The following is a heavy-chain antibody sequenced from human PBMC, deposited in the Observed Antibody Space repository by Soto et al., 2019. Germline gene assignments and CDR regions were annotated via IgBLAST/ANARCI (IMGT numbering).Heavy chain of an antibody. D-gene: IGHD3-22*01. CDR1: GFRFDDYV. CDR3: AMTRLYDTGTNDYHRDALDI. CDR2: ISGSGGRV. J-gene: IGHJ3*02. V-gene: IGHV3-23*04. Sequence: EVQLVESGGGLVQPGRSLRLSCEASGFRFDDYVMHWVRQAPGKGLEWVSGISGSGGRVYSADSVKGRFTISRDNSRNTLYLQMNSLRAEDTAIYYCAMTRLYDTGTNDYHRDALDIWGQGTQVTVSS.